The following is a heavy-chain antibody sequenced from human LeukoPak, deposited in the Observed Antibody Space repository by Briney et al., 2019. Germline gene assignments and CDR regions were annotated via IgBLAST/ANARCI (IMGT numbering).Heavy chain of an antibody. CDR1: GFTFSSYG. V-gene: IGHV3-33*01. CDR3: ARDPSMYYYDSSGSNYFDY. Sequence: GGSLRLSCAASGFTFSSYGMHWVRQAPGKGLEWVAVIWYDGSNKYYADSVKGRFTISRDNSKNTPYLQMNSLRAEDTAVYYCARDPSMYYYDSSGSNYFDYWGQGTLVTVSS. J-gene: IGHJ4*02. CDR2: IWYDGSNK. D-gene: IGHD3-22*01.